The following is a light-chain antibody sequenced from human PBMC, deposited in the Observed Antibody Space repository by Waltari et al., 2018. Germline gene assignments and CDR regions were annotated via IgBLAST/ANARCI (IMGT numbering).Light chain of an antibody. V-gene: IGKV3-20*01. CDR2: GTS. CDR3: QRYDGDVVT. Sequence: EIVLTQSPATLSLSPGERATLSCRASQSVTSISLTCYQQKLRQASRLLIDGTSSRATSTPNLFSGGSARTDFPLTSSRLAHEDFVVYYRQRYDGDVVTFGGGTKVEI. CDR1: QSVTSIS. J-gene: IGKJ4*01.